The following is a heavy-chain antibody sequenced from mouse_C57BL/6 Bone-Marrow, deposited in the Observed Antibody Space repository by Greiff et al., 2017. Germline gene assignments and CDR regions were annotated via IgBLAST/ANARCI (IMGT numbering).Heavy chain of an antibody. CDR1: GFTFSDYG. CDR3: ARHDSAWFAY. V-gene: IGHV5-17*01. J-gene: IGHJ3*01. Sequence: EVKLVESGGGLVKPGGSLKLSCAASGFTFSDYGMHWVRPAPEKGLEWVAYISSGSSTIYYADTVKGRFTISRDNAKNTLFLQMTSLRSEDTAMYYCARHDSAWFAYWGQGTLVTVSA. D-gene: IGHD2-12*01. CDR2: ISSGSSTI.